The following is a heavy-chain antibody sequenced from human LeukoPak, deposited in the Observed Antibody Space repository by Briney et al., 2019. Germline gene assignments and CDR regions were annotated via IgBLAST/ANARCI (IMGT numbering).Heavy chain of an antibody. V-gene: IGHV3-53*05. CDR1: GFTVSSNY. CDR3: ARDFNQYNWNYGGFDY. J-gene: IGHJ4*02. D-gene: IGHD1-7*01. CDR2: IYSGGST. Sequence: GGSLRLSCAASGFTVSSNYMSWVRQAPGKGLEWVSVIYSGGSTYYADSVKGRFTISRDNSKNTLYLQMNSLRAEDTAVYYCARDFNQYNWNYGGFDYWGQGTLVTVSS.